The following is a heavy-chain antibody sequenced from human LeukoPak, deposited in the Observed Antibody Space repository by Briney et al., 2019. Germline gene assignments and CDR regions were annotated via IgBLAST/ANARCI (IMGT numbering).Heavy chain of an antibody. Sequence: ASVKVSCKASGYTFTSYAMHWVRQAPGQRLEWMGWINAGNGNTKYSQKFQGRVTITRDTSASTAYMELSSLRSEDTAVYYCARAPAYCSSTSCYSFDYWGQGTLVTVSS. V-gene: IGHV1-3*01. J-gene: IGHJ4*02. CDR1: GYTFTSYA. CDR3: ARAPAYCSSTSCYSFDY. CDR2: INAGNGNT. D-gene: IGHD2-2*02.